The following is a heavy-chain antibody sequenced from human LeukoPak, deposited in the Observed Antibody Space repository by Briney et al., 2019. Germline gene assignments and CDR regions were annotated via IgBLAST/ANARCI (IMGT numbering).Heavy chain of an antibody. Sequence: GGPLRLSCAASGFTLSSHWVHWVRQAPGKGLVWVSHINNDGRSTRYADSVKGRFTISRDNAKNTVYLQMNSLRVEDTAVYYCARDSNTDWYFDLWGRGTLVTVSS. D-gene: IGHD2-8*02. V-gene: IGHV3-74*01. J-gene: IGHJ2*01. CDR3: ARDSNTDWYFDL. CDR2: INNDGRST. CDR1: GFTLSSHW.